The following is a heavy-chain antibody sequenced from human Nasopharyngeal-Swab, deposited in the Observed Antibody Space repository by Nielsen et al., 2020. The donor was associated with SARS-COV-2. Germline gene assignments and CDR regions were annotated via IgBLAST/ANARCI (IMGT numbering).Heavy chain of an antibody. J-gene: IGHJ1*01. CDR3: ARVGICNNDWCGSYDT. V-gene: IGHV1-69*01. Sequence: WMRQAPGQGLEWMGGIIPIFGTANYAQKFQGRVTITADESTSTAYMELSGLRSEDTAVYYCARVGICNNDWCGSYDTWGQGTLVTVSS. D-gene: IGHD3-9*01. CDR2: IIPIFGTA.